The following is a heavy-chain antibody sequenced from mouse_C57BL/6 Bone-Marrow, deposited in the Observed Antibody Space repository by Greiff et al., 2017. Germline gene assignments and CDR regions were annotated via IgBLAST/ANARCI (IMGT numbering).Heavy chain of an antibody. CDR3: AIEGYDYGPGAY. CDR2: IHPSDSDT. Sequence: QVHVKQPGAELVKPGASVKVSCKASGYTFTSYWMHWVKQRPGQGLEWIGRIHPSDSDTNYNQKFKGKATLTVDKSSSTAYMQLSSLTSEDSAVYYCAIEGYDYGPGAYWGQGTLVTVSA. D-gene: IGHD2-4*01. CDR1: GYTFTSYW. J-gene: IGHJ3*01. V-gene: IGHV1-74*01.